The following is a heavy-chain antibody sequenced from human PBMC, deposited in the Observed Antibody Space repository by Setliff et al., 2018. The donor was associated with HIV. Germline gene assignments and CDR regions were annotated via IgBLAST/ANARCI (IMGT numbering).Heavy chain of an antibody. Sequence: ASVKVSCKASGYRFNTYGISWVRQAPGQGLEWMGWISPYNGDTRFAQSLQGRVTLTTDTSTNTAYMELSSLRSEDTAVYYCARDNYYDTSGAIGYWGQGTLVTVSS. D-gene: IGHD3-22*01. V-gene: IGHV1-18*01. CDR3: ARDNYYDTSGAIGY. CDR2: ISPYNGDT. J-gene: IGHJ4*02. CDR1: GYRFNTYG.